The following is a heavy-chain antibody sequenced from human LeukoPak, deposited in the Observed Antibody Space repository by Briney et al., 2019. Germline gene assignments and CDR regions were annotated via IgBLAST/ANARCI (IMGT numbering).Heavy chain of an antibody. CDR2: IDPNSGGT. Sequence: ASVKVSCEXSGYTFTGYCIHWVRQAPGQGLEWLGRIDPNSGGTSYAHNFQGRVTMTRDTSISTAYMDLSSLTSDDTAVYYCARDSRVSGDYWGQGTLVTVSS. CDR3: ARDSRVSGDY. D-gene: IGHD2-2*01. CDR1: GYTFTGYC. V-gene: IGHV1-2*06. J-gene: IGHJ4*02.